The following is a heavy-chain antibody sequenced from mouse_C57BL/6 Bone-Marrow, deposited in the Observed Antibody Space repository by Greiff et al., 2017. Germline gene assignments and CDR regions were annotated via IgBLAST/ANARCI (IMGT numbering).Heavy chain of an antibody. V-gene: IGHV5-4*03. CDR3: ASTPLDY. D-gene: IGHD6-1*01. CDR2: ISDGGSYT. Sequence: DVKLVESGGGLVKPGGSLKLSCAASGFTFSSYAMSWVRQTPEKRLEWVATISDGGSYTYYPDNVKGRFTISRDNAKNNLYLQMRHLKSEDAAMYYCASTPLDYWGQGTTLTVSS. CDR1: GFTFSSYA. J-gene: IGHJ2*01.